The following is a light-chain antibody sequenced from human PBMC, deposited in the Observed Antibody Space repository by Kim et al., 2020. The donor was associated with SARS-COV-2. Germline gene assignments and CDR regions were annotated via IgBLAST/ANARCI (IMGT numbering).Light chain of an antibody. J-gene: IGKJ1*01. Sequence: DIQMTQSPSTLSASVGDRVTITCRASQSIRSWLAWYQQKPGKAPKLLIYKASSVESGVPSRFSGSGSGTEFTLTISSLQPDDFATYYCQQYNSYSPWTFGQVTKVDIK. V-gene: IGKV1-5*03. CDR1: QSIRSW. CDR3: QQYNSYSPWT. CDR2: KAS.